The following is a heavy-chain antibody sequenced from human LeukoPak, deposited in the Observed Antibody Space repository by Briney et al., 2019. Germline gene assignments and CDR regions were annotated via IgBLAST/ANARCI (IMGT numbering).Heavy chain of an antibody. CDR3: GKYCSGGSCYSGLY. D-gene: IGHD2-15*01. CDR2: ISSIT. J-gene: IGHJ4*02. CDR1: GFNFRSYS. V-gene: IGHV3-48*02. Sequence: GGSLRLSCAASGFNFRSYSMGWVRQAPGKGLEWISYISSITYYADSVRGRFTVSRDDAKSSLHLQMNSLREEDTAVYYCGKYCSGGSCYSGLYWGQGTLVTVSS.